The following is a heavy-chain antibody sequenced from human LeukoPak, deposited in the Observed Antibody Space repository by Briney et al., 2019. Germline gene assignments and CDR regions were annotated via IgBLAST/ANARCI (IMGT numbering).Heavy chain of an antibody. CDR3: ARGGTGPDI. D-gene: IGHD1-14*01. CDR1: GGSISSGGYP. CDR2: THHSGMT. V-gene: IGHV4-30-2*06. J-gene: IGHJ3*02. Sequence: PSETLSLTCAVSGGSISSGGYPWSWIRQSPGKGLEWIGDTHHSGMTNYNPSLKGRVTISLHMSKNQFSLNLASVTAADTAVYFCARGGTGPDIWGQGTLVTVSS.